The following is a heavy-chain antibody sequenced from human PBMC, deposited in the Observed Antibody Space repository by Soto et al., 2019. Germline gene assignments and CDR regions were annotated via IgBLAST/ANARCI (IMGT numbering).Heavy chain of an antibody. D-gene: IGHD5-12*01. J-gene: IGHJ4*02. Sequence: QVQLVQSGAEVKKPGASVKVSCKASGYTFTGYYMHWVRQAPGQGLEWMGWSNPNSGGTNYAQKFQGRVTMTSDTPISTAYMELSSLRSNDTAVYYCARDPPYGGYAPSDRGQGTLVTVSS. CDR3: ARDPPYGGYAPSD. V-gene: IGHV1-2*02. CDR1: GYTFTGYY. CDR2: SNPNSGGT.